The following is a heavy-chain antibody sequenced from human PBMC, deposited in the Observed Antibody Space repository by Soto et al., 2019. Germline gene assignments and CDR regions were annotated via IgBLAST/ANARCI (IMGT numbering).Heavy chain of an antibody. CDR1: GYTFTSYG. CDR3: ARSTSDSGVY. CDR2: ISAYNGNT. Sequence: QVQLVQSGAEVKKPGASVKVSCKASGYTFTSYGISWVRQAPGQGLEWMGWISAYNGNTNSAQKLQGRVTMTTDTSTMTGNMKLSITSAYGTAVDYCARSTSDSGVYWGQGTQVTGYS. D-gene: IGHD4-17*01. J-gene: IGHJ4*02. V-gene: IGHV1-18*01.